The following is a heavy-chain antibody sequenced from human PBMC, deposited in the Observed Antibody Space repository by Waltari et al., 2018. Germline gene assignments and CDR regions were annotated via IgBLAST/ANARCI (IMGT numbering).Heavy chain of an antibody. D-gene: IGHD1-1*01. CDR3: ARDRGRGLYLDT. J-gene: IGHJ4*02. V-gene: IGHV4-4*02. CDR1: C. CDR2: VRGDGKT. Sequence: CWSWVGQPPGKGLEWIAQVRGDGKTNYNPSFASRVTMSLDTSTYHFALKLTSATAADTALYYCARDRGRGLYLDTWGQGTLVTVSP.